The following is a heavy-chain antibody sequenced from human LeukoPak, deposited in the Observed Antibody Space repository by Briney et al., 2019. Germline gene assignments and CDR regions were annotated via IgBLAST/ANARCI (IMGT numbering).Heavy chain of an antibody. J-gene: IGHJ4*02. CDR3: ARDLYYYDSSGYYWDY. V-gene: IGHV3-33*08. CDR2: IWYDGSNK. D-gene: IGHD3-22*01. CDR1: GFTFSSYS. Sequence: PGGSLRLSCAASGFTFSSYSMNWVRQAPGKGLEWVAVIWYDGSNKYYADSVKGRFTISRDNSKNTLYLQMNSLRAEDTAVYYCARDLYYYDSSGYYWDYWGQGTLVTVSS.